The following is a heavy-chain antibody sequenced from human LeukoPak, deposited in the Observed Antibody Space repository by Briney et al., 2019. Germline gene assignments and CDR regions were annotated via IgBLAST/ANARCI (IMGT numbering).Heavy chain of an antibody. J-gene: IGHJ4*02. Sequence: GSLRLSCAASGFTFINYGMTWVRQAPGKGLEWIGSIYYSGSTYYNPSLKSRVTISVDTSKNQFSLKLSSVTAADTAVYYCARVILANWGSYFDYWGQGTLVTVSS. V-gene: IGHV4-38-2*01. D-gene: IGHD7-27*01. CDR2: IYYSGST. CDR3: ARVILANWGSYFDY. CDR1: GFTFINYG.